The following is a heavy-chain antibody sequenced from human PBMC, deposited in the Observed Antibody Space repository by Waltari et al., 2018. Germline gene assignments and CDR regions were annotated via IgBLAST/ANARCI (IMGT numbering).Heavy chain of an antibody. V-gene: IGHV1-69*12. CDR3: ARGLLSGTTDYFYHYMDV. J-gene: IGHJ6*03. CDR1: GDTFDFIRFV. CDR2: IVPVVGSA. D-gene: IGHD1-7*01. Sequence: QVELVQSGAEVKKPGSSVKVSCKVSGDTFDFIRFVMTWVRQAPGQGLEWMGGIVPVVGSATYARKFQGRVTITADESTNTAYMELSSLRSEDTALYYCARGLLSGTTDYFYHYMDVWGKGTTVTISS.